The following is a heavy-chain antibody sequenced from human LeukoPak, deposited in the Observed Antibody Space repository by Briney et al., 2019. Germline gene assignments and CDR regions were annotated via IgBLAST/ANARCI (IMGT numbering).Heavy chain of an antibody. CDR2: INHSGST. V-gene: IGHV4-34*01. CDR1: GGSFSGYY. J-gene: IGHJ5*02. D-gene: IGHD5-18*01. Sequence: PSETLSLTCAVYGGSFSGYYWSWIRQPPGKGLEWIGEINHSGSTNYNPSLKSRVSISVDSSKNQFSLKLSSVTAADTAVYYCARGSRTRYTAMAGRLMGVFDPWGQGTLVTVSS. CDR3: ARGSRTRYTAMAGRLMGVFDP.